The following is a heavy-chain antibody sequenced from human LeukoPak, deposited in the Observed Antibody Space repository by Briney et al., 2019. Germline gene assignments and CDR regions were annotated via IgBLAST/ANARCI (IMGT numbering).Heavy chain of an antibody. CDR2: IIPIFGTA. Sequence: SVNVSCKASGGTFISYAISWVRQAPGQGLEWMGGIIPIFGTANYAQKFQGRVTITTDESTSTAYMELSSLRSEDTAVYYCARDRGIAAAGSYFDYWGQGTLVTVSS. D-gene: IGHD6-13*01. CDR3: ARDRGIAAAGSYFDY. CDR1: GGTFISYA. J-gene: IGHJ4*02. V-gene: IGHV1-69*05.